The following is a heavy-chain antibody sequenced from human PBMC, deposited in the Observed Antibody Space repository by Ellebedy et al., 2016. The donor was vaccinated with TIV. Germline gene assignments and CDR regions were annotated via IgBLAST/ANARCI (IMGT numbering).Heavy chain of an antibody. Sequence: PGGSLRLSCAASGFTFSTYALTWVRQAPGRGLEWVSAIGGSGGRANYADSVRGRFTISRDNSKSTLFLYMNNLRAEDTAVYYFAKFPSVTTPGVDFWGQGTLVTVSS. J-gene: IGHJ4*02. CDR3: AKFPSVTTPGVDF. CDR2: IGGSGGRA. D-gene: IGHD4-17*01. V-gene: IGHV3-23*01. CDR1: GFTFSTYA.